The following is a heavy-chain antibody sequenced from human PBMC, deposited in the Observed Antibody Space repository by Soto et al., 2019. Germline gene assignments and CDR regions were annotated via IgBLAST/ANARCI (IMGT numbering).Heavy chain of an antibody. V-gene: IGHV2-5*02. CDR1: GFSLTNSGVG. D-gene: IGHD1-26*01. Sequence: QITLKESGPTLVEPTQTLTLTCSFSGFSLTNSGVGVGWFRQAPGKALECLGIIYWDNDRRYNPSLKTRLTITKHTSKNQGVLSMPYMGPVDTGNYYCALRVSCSAWDVGWFDSWGQGTPVTVS. J-gene: IGHJ5*01. CDR3: ALRVSCSAWDVGWFDS. CDR2: IYWDNDR.